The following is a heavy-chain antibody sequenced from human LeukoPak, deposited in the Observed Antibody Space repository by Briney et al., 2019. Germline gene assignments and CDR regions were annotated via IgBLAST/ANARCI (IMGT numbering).Heavy chain of an antibody. J-gene: IGHJ4*02. Sequence: ASVKVSCKASGYTFTGYYMHWVRQAPGQGLEWMGWINPNSGGTNYAQKFQGRVTMTRDTSISTAYMELSRLRSDDTAVYYCATGRSYIVVEPAAHPFDYWGQGTLVTVSS. D-gene: IGHD2-2*01. CDR1: GYTFTGYY. CDR3: ATGRSYIVVEPAAHPFDY. V-gene: IGHV1-2*02. CDR2: INPNSGGT.